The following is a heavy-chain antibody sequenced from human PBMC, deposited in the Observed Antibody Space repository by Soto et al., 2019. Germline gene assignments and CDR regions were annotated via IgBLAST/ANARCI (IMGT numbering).Heavy chain of an antibody. CDR1: GASVSSYY. J-gene: IGHJ4*02. CDR3: ARTTGWPGFDF. V-gene: IGHV4-59*02. CDR2: IYNGGRT. Sequence: QVQLQESGPGLVKTSETMSLTCTASGASVSSYYWSWIRQPPGKGLEWIGHIYNGGRTNYNPSLKSRVIISVDMSNNQFSLKLTSVTAVDTAVYYCARTTGWPGFDFWGQGALVTVSS. D-gene: IGHD6-19*01.